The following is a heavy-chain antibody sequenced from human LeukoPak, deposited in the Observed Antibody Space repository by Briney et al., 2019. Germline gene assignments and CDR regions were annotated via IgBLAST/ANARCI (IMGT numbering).Heavy chain of an antibody. J-gene: IGHJ4*02. CDR3: ARDADYSFDY. D-gene: IGHD4-11*01. CDR2: ISNSAI. Sequence: GGSLRLSCAASGFTFSSYSMNWVRQAPGKGLEWVSYISNSAIYYADSLKGRFTISRDNAKNSLYLQMNSLRDEDTAVYYCARDADYSFDYWGQGTLVTVSS. V-gene: IGHV3-48*02. CDR1: GFTFSSYS.